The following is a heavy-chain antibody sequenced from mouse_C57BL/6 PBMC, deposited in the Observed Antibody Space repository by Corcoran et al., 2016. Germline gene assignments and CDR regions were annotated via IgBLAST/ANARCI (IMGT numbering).Heavy chain of an antibody. J-gene: IGHJ1*03. CDR2: INPNNGGT. CDR1: GYTFTDYY. D-gene: IGHD1-1*01. Sequence: EVQLQQSGPELVKPGASVKISCKASGYTFTDYYMNWVKQSHGQSLEWIGAINPNNGGTSYNQKFKGKATLTVDKSSSTGYMELRSLTSEDSAVYYCARSGYYGSSPVGYFDVGVTGTTVTVSS. CDR3: ARSGYYGSSPVGYFDV. V-gene: IGHV1-26*01.